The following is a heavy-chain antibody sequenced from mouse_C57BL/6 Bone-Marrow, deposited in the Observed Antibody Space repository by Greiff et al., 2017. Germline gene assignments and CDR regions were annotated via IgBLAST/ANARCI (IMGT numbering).Heavy chain of an antibody. CDR3: ARRGGNYFGFAY. Sequence: QVQLQQPGAELVKPGASVKLSCKASGYTFTSYWMHWVKQRPGQGLEWIGMIHPNSGSTNYNEKFKSKATLTVDKSSSTAYMQLSSLTSEDSAVYYFARRGGNYFGFAYWGQGTLVTVSA. CDR2: IHPNSGST. V-gene: IGHV1-64*01. CDR1: GYTFTSYW. D-gene: IGHD2-1*01. J-gene: IGHJ3*01.